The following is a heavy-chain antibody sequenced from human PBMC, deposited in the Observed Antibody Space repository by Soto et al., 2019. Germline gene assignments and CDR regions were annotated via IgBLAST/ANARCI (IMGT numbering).Heavy chain of an antibody. V-gene: IGHV4-59*01. D-gene: IGHD3-10*01. CDR1: GGSISSYY. CDR3: ARDQGSTMVWGVIGNWFDP. J-gene: IGHJ5*02. CDR2: IYYSGST. Sequence: SETLSLTCTVSGGSISSYYWSWIRQPPGKGLEWIGYIYYSGSTNYNPSLKSRVTISVDTSKNQFSLKLSSVTAADTAVYYCARDQGSTMVWGVIGNWFDPWGQGTLVTVSS.